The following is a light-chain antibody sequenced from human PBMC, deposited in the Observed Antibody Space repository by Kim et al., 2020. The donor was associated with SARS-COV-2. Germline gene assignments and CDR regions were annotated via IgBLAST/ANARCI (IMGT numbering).Light chain of an antibody. CDR1: ALPKQY. CDR3: QSADSSGTYYV. V-gene: IGLV3-25*03. CDR2: KDS. J-gene: IGLJ1*01. Sequence: PGQTARITCSGDALPKQYAYWYQQKPGQAPVLVIYKDSERPSGIPGRFSGSSSGTTVTLTISGVQAEDEADYYCQSADSSGTYYVFGTGTKVTVL.